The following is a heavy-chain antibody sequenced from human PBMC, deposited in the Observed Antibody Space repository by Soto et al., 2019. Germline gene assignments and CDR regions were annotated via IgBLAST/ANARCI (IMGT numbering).Heavy chain of an antibody. V-gene: IGHV4-34*01. D-gene: IGHD2-21*01. CDR2: INHSGST. CDR1: GGSFSGHF. CDR3: ARGISLLVEVQRDAPDKYHFDS. Sequence: SETLSLTCAVYGGSFSGHFWSWIRQPPGKGLEWIGEINHSGSTNFNPSLKSRVTISVDTSKNQFSLKVNSLTAADTAVYYCARGISLLVEVQRDAPDKYHFDSWGQGTVVTVSS. J-gene: IGHJ4*02.